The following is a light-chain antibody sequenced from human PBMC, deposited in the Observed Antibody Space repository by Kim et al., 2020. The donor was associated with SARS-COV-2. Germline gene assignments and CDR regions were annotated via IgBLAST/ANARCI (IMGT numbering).Light chain of an antibody. Sequence: SPRERATPSFTARQSIKSSYLAWYQHSPGQAPRLLIYGASSRATGIPERFSGSGSGTDFTLTINRLEPQDFVVYYCLQYGTSPWTFGQGTKVDIK. CDR1: QSIKSSY. V-gene: IGKV3-20*01. J-gene: IGKJ1*01. CDR3: LQYGTSPWT. CDR2: GAS.